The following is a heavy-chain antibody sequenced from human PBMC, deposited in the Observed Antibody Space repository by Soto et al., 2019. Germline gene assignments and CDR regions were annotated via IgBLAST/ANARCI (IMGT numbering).Heavy chain of an antibody. Sequence: SDTLSLTCTVSGGSISSGGYYWSWIRQHPVKGLEWIGHIYYSGSTYYNPSLKSRLSISVDTSKNHFSLELSSVTAADTAVYYCARLIRAVTYYMDVWGKGATVTVSS. CDR2: IYYSGST. J-gene: IGHJ6*03. CDR3: ARLIRAVTYYMDV. D-gene: IGHD3-10*01. V-gene: IGHV4-31*03. CDR1: GGSISSGGYY.